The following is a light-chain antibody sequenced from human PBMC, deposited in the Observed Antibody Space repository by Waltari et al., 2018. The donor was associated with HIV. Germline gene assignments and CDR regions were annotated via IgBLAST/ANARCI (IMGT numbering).Light chain of an antibody. CDR3: SSFAGGDDGVV. J-gene: IGLJ2*01. CDR2: EVN. CDR1: SSALGSYNY. Sequence: QSALTQPPSASGSPGQSVTISCTGASSALGSYNYVSWYQQHPDKAPKLIIYEVNKRPSGVPARFSGAKSGNVASLSVSGLQADDEADYFCSSFAGGDDGVVFGGGTKLTVL. V-gene: IGLV2-8*01.